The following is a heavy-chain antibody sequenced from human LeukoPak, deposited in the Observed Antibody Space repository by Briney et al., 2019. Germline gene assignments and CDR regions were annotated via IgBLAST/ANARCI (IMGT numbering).Heavy chain of an antibody. D-gene: IGHD6-19*01. CDR1: GITFGSSS. Sequence: GGSLRLSCAASGITFGSSSMSWVRQAPGKGLEWVAGISSSGATTYYADSLKGRFTISRDNSKNTLYLQMNSLRAEDTAVYYCAGRTVVPGTLEFWGQGILATVSS. CDR2: ISSSGATT. CDR3: AGRTVVPGTLEF. V-gene: IGHV3-23*01. J-gene: IGHJ4*01.